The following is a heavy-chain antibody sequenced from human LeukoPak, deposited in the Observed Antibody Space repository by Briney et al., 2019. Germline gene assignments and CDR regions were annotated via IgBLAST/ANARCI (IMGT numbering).Heavy chain of an antibody. CDR3: ARGSDYGDYDYYGMDV. J-gene: IGHJ6*02. D-gene: IGHD4-17*01. V-gene: IGHV3-7*01. CDR1: GFTFSSYW. CDR2: IKQDGSEK. Sequence: GGSLRLSCAASGFTFSSYWMSWVRQAPGKGLEWVANIKQDGSEKYYVDSVKGRFTISRDNAKNSLYLQMNSLRAEDTAVYYCARGSDYGDYDYYGMDVWGQGTTVTVSS.